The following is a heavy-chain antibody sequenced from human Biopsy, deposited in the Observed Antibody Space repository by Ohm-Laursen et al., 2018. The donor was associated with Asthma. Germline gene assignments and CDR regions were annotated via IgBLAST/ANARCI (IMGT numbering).Heavy chain of an antibody. CDR2: INSVFGTT. CDR3: ARKAGSCTSRTCYSLDF. D-gene: IGHD2-2*01. CDR1: GGTFNTYV. V-gene: IGHV1-69*13. J-gene: IGHJ4*02. Sequence: SVKVSCKSLGGTFNTYVIGWVRQAPGQGLEWMGGINSVFGTTTYPQKFQDRVTITADDSTGTVYMELSSLRSEDTAVYYCARKAGSCTSRTCYSLDFWGQGTLVTVSS.